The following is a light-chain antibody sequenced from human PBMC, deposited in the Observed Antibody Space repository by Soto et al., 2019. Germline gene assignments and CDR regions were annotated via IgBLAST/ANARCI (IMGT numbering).Light chain of an antibody. CDR2: GAS. Sequence: EIVMTQSPANLSVSPGDRSTLSCRASQSVSSNLAWYQQKPGQAPRLLIYGASTRATGIPARFSGSGSGTEFTLTISSLQSEDFAVYYCQHYNNWPFTFGPGTKVDIK. CDR1: QSVSSN. V-gene: IGKV3-15*01. CDR3: QHYNNWPFT. J-gene: IGKJ3*01.